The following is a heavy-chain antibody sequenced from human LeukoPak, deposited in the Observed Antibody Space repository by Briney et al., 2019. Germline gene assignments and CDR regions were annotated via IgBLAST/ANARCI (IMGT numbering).Heavy chain of an antibody. CDR1: GGSISSGSYD. CDR2: IYTGGST. J-gene: IGHJ4*02. D-gene: IGHD6-6*01. CDR3: ARDPPGGSSSSLDY. Sequence: SQTLSLTCTVAGGSISSGSYDWSWIRQPAGKGLEWIGRIYTGGSTNYNPSLKRRFTISVDTSKNPFSPKLSSVTAPDTAIYSCARDPPGGSSSSLDYWGQGTLVTVSS. V-gene: IGHV4-61*02.